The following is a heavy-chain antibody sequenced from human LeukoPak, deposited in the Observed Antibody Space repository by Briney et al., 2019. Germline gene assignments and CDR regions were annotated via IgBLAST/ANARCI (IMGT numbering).Heavy chain of an antibody. CDR3: ARDYSGSYTH. Sequence: ASVTVSCKASGYSFTDYYIHWVRQAPGQGLEWVGLIHPKSGDTFYAQKFRGRVTMTRDTSINTVYMELDRLTSDDTAVFYCARDYSGSYTHWAQGTLVTVS. CDR2: IHPKSGDT. CDR1: GYSFTDYY. V-gene: IGHV1-2*06. D-gene: IGHD1-26*01. J-gene: IGHJ4*02.